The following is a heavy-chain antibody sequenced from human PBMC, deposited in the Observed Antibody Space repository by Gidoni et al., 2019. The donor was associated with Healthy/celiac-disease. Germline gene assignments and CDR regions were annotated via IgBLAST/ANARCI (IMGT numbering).Heavy chain of an antibody. CDR3: ARDPGTYDSSGYYS. J-gene: IGHJ4*02. D-gene: IGHD3-22*01. CDR1: GGSISSYY. CDR2: IYYSGST. Sequence: QVQLQESGPGLVKPSETLSLTCTVSGGSISSYYWSWIRQPPGKGLEWIGYIYYSGSTNYNPSLKSRVTISVDTSKNQFSLKLSSVTAADTAVYYCARDPGTYDSSGYYSWGQGTLVTVSS. V-gene: IGHV4-59*01.